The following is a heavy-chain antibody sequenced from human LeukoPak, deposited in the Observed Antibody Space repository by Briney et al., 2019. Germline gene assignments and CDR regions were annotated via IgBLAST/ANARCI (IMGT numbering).Heavy chain of an antibody. J-gene: IGHJ4*02. CDR2: IYYGGST. CDR3: ARKYCSGGDCYSNY. D-gene: IGHD2-15*01. V-gene: IGHV4-39*01. Sequence: PSETLSLTCTVSGGPISSSGYYWGWIRQPPGKGLEWIGSIYYGGSTYYNPSLKSRVTISVDTSKNQFSLKLSSVTAADTAMYYCARKYCSGGDCYSNYWGQGTLVTVSS. CDR1: GGPISSSGYY.